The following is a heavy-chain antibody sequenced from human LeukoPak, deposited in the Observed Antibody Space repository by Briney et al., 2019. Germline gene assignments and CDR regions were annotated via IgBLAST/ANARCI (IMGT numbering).Heavy chain of an antibody. CDR3: ARDPKDGYGMDV. J-gene: IGHJ6*02. CDR1: GGSISSGGYY. Sequence: SETLSLTCTVSGGSISSGGYYWSWIRQHPGKGLEWIGYIYYSGSTYYNPPLKSRVTISVDTSKNQFSLKLSSVTAADTAVYYCARDPKDGYGMDVWGQGTTVTVSS. V-gene: IGHV4-31*03. CDR2: IYYSGST.